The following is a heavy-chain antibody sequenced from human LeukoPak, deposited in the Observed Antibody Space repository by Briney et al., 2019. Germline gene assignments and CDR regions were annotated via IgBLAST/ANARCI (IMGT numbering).Heavy chain of an antibody. CDR3: ARDGSGYSSSWYSDY. V-gene: IGHV3-7*03. CDR2: IKQDGSEK. D-gene: IGHD6-13*01. CDR1: GFTFSSDW. Sequence: GGSLRLSCAASGFTFSSDWMSWVRQAPGKGLEWVANIKQDGSEKYYVDSVKGRFTISRDNAKNSLYLQMNSLRAEHTAVYYCARDGSGYSSSWYSDYWGQGTLVTVSS. J-gene: IGHJ4*02.